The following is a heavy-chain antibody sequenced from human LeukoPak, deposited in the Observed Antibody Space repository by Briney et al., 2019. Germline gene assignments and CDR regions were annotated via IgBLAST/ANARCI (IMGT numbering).Heavy chain of an antibody. Sequence: ASVKVSCKASGYTFTGYYMHWVRQAPGQGLEWMGRINPKSGGTNYAQKFQGRVTMTSDTSISTAYMELSRLRSDDTAVYYCAREGIKYSNNDYWGQGTLVTVSS. D-gene: IGHD5-12*01. V-gene: IGHV1-2*06. CDR1: GYTFTGYY. CDR3: AREGIKYSNNDY. CDR2: INPKSGGT. J-gene: IGHJ4*02.